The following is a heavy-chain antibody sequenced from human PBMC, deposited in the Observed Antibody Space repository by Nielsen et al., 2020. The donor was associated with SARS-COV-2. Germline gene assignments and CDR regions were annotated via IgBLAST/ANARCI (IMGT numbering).Heavy chain of an antibody. CDR3: ASLLTGGGGLDY. Sequence: SETLSLTCSVSGGSISSSPYYWGWIRQPPGKGLEWIGSIYYSGSTYYNPSLKSRVTISVDTSKNQFSLKLSSVTAADTAVYYCASLLTGGGGLDYWGQGTLVTVSS. D-gene: IGHD7-27*01. CDR2: IYYSGST. J-gene: IGHJ4*02. CDR1: GGSISSSPYY. V-gene: IGHV4-39*01.